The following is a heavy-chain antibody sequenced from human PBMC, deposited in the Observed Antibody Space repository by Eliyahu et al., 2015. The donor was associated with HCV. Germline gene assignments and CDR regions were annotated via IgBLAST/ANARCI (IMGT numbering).Heavy chain of an antibody. CDR1: GGSISSGDYY. V-gene: IGHV4-30-4*01. Sequence: QVQLQESGPGLVKPSQTLSLTCTVSGGSISSGDYYWSWIRQPPGKGLEWIGYIHFRVGTPSNPSLKSRVTISVDTSKNQFSLKLSSVTAADTAVYYCASRLDYSYGYVYYWGQGTLVTVSS. CDR3: ASRLDYSYGYVYY. J-gene: IGHJ4*02. CDR2: IHFRVGT. D-gene: IGHD5-18*01.